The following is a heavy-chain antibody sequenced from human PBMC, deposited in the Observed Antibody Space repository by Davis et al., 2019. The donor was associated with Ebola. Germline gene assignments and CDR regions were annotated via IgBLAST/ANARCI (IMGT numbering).Heavy chain of an antibody. D-gene: IGHD1-1*01. J-gene: IGHJ4*02. Sequence: GESLKISCATSGFTFSNYDISWVRQAPVKGLEWVSVSGGTTFYADSVKGRFTVSRDDSKNTLYLQMDSLRAEDTAIYYCAKHWERTHDDWGQGTLVTVSS. CDR3: AKHWERTHDD. CDR2: SGGTT. V-gene: IGHV3-23*01. CDR1: GFTFSNYD.